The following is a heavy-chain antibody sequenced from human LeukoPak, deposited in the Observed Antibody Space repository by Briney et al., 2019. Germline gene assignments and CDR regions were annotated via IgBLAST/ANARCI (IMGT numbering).Heavy chain of an antibody. CDR2: ISSSSTI. J-gene: IGHJ4*02. V-gene: IGHV3-48*01. CDR1: GFTFSSYS. D-gene: IGHD3-22*01. Sequence: GGSLRLSCAASGFTFSSYSVNWVRQAPGKGLEWVSYISSSSTIYYADSVKGRFTISRDNAKNSLYLQMNSLRAEDTAVYYCARAPSYYDSSGYYPWYFDYWGQGTLVTVSS. CDR3: ARAPSYYDSSGYYPWYFDY.